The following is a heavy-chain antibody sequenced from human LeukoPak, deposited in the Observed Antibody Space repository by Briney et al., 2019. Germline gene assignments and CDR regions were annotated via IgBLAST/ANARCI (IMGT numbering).Heavy chain of an antibody. CDR1: GFTFDDYA. CDR3: ARGEPIADYFDY. D-gene: IGHD6-13*01. V-gene: IGHV3-33*08. CDR2: IWYDGSNK. J-gene: IGHJ4*02. Sequence: GGSLRLSCAASGFTFDDYAMHWVRQAPGKGLEWVAVIWYDGSNKYYADSVKGRFTISRDNSKNTLYLQMNSLRAEDTAVYYCARGEPIADYFDYWGQGTLVTVSS.